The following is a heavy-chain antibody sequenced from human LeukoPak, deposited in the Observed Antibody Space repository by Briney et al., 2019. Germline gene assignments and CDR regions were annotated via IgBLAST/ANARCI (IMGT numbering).Heavy chain of an antibody. J-gene: IGHJ5*02. Sequence: GGSLRLSCVAPGFTFSTYSMNWVRQAPGKGLEWVSSISSSNNYIYYADSVKGRFTISRDNAKNSLFLQMNSLRAEDTAVYYCARDGGYCSGGSCNNWFDPWGQGTLVTVSS. D-gene: IGHD2-15*01. CDR1: GFTFSTYS. CDR3: ARDGGYCSGGSCNNWFDP. CDR2: ISSSNNYI. V-gene: IGHV3-21*01.